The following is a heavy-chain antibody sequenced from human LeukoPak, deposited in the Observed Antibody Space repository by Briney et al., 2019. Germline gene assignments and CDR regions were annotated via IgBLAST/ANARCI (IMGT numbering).Heavy chain of an antibody. Sequence: GGSLRLSCAGSGYTFGGYGMHWFRQTPGKGLEWVAVIAYDGSRAFYADSVKGRFTISRDNSKNTMSVQMDDLRAEDTAVYYCTRYNNDHFDYWGQGTLVTVSS. CDR1: GYTFGGYG. D-gene: IGHD1-14*01. CDR2: IAYDGSRA. J-gene: IGHJ4*02. CDR3: TRYNNDHFDY. V-gene: IGHV3-33*01.